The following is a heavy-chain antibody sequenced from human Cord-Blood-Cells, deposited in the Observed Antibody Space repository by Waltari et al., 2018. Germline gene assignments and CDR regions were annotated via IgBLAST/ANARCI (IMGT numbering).Heavy chain of an antibody. J-gene: IGHJ3*02. V-gene: IGHV1-2*02. CDR3: ATAGIAAAGTAFDI. CDR1: GYTFTGYY. Sequence: QVQLVQSGAEVKKPGASVKVSCKASGYTFTGYYMHWVRQAPGQGLEWMGWINPNSGGTNYAQKLQGRVTMTRDTSISTAYMELSRLRSDDTAVYYCATAGIAAAGTAFDIWGQGTMVTVSS. D-gene: IGHD6-13*01. CDR2: INPNSGGT.